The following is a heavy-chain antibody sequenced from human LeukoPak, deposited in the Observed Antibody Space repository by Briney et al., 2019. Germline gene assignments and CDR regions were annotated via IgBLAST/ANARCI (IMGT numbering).Heavy chain of an antibody. V-gene: IGHV3-21*01. D-gene: IGHD1-26*01. CDR3: ARPFLKVGATDY. CDR2: ISSSSSYM. J-gene: IGHJ4*02. CDR1: GFTFSSYW. Sequence: GGSLRLSCAASGFTFSSYWMSWVRQAPGKGLEWVSSISSSSSYMYYADSVKGRFTISRDNAKNSLYLQMNSLRAEDTAVYYCARPFLKVGATDYWGQGTLVTVSS.